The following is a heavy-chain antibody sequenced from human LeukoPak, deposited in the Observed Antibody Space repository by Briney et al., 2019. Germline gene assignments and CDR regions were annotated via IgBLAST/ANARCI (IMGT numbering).Heavy chain of an antibody. D-gene: IGHD5-18*01. CDR1: GYRFTSYW. J-gene: IGHJ4*02. Sequence: PGESLKISCKGSGYRFTSYWIGWVRQMPGKGLEWMGIIYPGDSDTRYSPSFQGQVTISADKSISTAYLQWSSLKASDTAMYYCARRGYSYGSEFDYWGQGTLVTVSS. CDR2: IYPGDSDT. V-gene: IGHV5-51*01. CDR3: ARRGYSYGSEFDY.